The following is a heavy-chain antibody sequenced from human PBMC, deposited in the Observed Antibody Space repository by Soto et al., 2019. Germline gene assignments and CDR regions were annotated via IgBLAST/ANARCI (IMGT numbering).Heavy chain of an antibody. CDR1: GGSISSYY. V-gene: IGHV4-59*01. CDR3: ARSVVVVVPALYYYYMDV. CDR2: IYYSGST. D-gene: IGHD2-2*01. J-gene: IGHJ6*03. Sequence: SETLSLTCTVSGGSISSYYWSWIRQPPGKGLEWIGYIYYSGSTNYNPSLKSRVTISVDTSENQFSLKLSSVTAADTAVYYCARSVVVVVPALYYYYMDVWGKGTTVTVSS.